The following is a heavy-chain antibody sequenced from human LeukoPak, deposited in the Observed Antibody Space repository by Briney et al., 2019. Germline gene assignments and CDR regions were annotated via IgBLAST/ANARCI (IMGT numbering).Heavy chain of an antibody. CDR2: IYSGGST. J-gene: IGHJ4*02. CDR1: GFTVSRYY. D-gene: IGHD2-21*02. V-gene: IGHV3-53*01. Sequence: PGGSLRLSCAASGFTVSRYYISWGRQAPGEGLEWGSVIYSGGSTYYADSVKGRFTISRDNSKNTLYLQMNSLRAEDTAVYYCARGDSVVTAAYWGQGTLVTVSS. CDR3: ARGDSVVTAAY.